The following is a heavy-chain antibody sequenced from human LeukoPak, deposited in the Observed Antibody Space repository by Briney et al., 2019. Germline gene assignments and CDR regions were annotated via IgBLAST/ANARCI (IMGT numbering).Heavy chain of an antibody. CDR2: INPYSGGT. CDR1: GYSFTGYY. CDR3: AREDIAEAIGGPENWFDP. D-gene: IGHD2-15*01. Sequence: ASVKVSCKASGYSFTGYYMHWVRQAPGQGLEWMGWINPYSGGTNYAQKFQGRVTMTRDTSISIVYMEVSRLRSDDTAVYYCAREDIAEAIGGPENWFDPWGQGTLVTVSS. J-gene: IGHJ5*02. V-gene: IGHV1-2*02.